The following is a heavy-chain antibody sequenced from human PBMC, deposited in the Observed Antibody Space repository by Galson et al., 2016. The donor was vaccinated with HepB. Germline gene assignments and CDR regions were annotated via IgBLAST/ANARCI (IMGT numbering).Heavy chain of an antibody. CDR2: INSGGGDT. CDR3: ARGAATDISYDY. CDR1: GYNFTTYN. D-gene: IGHD1-26*01. V-gene: IGHV1-46*01. Sequence: SVKVSCKASGYNFTTYNMHWVRQAPGQGLEWMGIINSGGGDTTHAEKFQGRVTMTRDTSTDTVYMELSSLRSEDTAVYYCARGAATDISYDYWGQGTLVTVSS. J-gene: IGHJ4*02.